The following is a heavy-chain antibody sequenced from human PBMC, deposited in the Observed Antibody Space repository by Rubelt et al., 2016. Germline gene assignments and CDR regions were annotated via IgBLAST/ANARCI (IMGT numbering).Heavy chain of an antibody. D-gene: IGHD3-22*01. CDR1: GGSISSSSYY. V-gene: IGHV4-39*07. CDR3: ARGRITMIVPLDI. CDR2: IYYSGST. J-gene: IGHJ3*02. Sequence: QLQLQESGPGPVKPSETLSLTCTVSGGSISSSSYYWGWIRQPPGKGLEWIGSIYYSGSTYYNPSLKMRFTISVDTSKNQFSLKLSSVTAADTAVYYCARGRITMIVPLDIWGQGTMVTVSS.